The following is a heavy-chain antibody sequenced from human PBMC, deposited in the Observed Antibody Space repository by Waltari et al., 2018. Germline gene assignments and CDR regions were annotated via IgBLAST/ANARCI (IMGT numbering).Heavy chain of an antibody. D-gene: IGHD1-26*01. CDR1: GYIFTPYG. J-gene: IGHJ4*02. CDR3: ARGGGTFSKPQYFDS. CDR2: INTNTWNP. V-gene: IGHV7-4-1*02. Sequence: QVHLVQSGSEMKKPGASVKVSCKASGYIFTPYGINWVRQAPGQGLEWMGGINTNTWNPTYVQGFTGRFVFSLDTSVSTAYLQISSLKAEDSAIYYCARGGGTFSKPQYFDSWGQGTRVTVSS.